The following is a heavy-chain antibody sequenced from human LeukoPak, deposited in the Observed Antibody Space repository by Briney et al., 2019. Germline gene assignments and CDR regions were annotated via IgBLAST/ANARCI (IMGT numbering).Heavy chain of an antibody. Sequence: GGSLRLSCAASGFTFSSYWMHWVRQAPGKGLVWVSRINSDGSSTSYADSVKGRFIISRDDSKNTLSLQMNDLRVEDTAVYYCARERPDSRNLDSWGRGALVTVSS. CDR2: INSDGSST. J-gene: IGHJ4*02. V-gene: IGHV3-74*01. D-gene: IGHD1-14*01. CDR1: GFTFSSYW. CDR3: ARERPDSRNLDS.